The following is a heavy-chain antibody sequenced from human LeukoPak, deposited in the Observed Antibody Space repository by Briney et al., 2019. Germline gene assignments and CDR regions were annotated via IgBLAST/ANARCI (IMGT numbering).Heavy chain of an antibody. CDR1: GGTFISYA. V-gene: IGHV1-69*13. J-gene: IGHJ4*02. CDR2: IIPIFGTA. Sequence: SVKVSCKASGGTFISYAISWVRQAPGQGLEWMGGIIPIFGTANYAQKFQGRVTITADESTSTAYMELSSLRSEDTAVYYCARGLHHYDFWSGYDYWGQGTLVTVSS. D-gene: IGHD3-3*01. CDR3: ARGLHHYDFWSGYDY.